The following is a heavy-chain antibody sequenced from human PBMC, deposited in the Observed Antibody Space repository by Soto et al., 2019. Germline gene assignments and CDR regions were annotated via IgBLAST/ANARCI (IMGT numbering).Heavy chain of an antibody. V-gene: IGHV3-21*01. D-gene: IGHD1-26*01. CDR1: GFTFSSYS. Sequence: PRLSCAASGFTFSSYSMNWVRQAPGKGLEWVSSISSSSSYIYYADSVKGRFTISRDNAKNSLYLQMNSLRAEDTAVYYCARDKWELPYYFDYWGQGTLVTVSS. J-gene: IGHJ4*02. CDR2: ISSSSSYI. CDR3: ARDKWELPYYFDY.